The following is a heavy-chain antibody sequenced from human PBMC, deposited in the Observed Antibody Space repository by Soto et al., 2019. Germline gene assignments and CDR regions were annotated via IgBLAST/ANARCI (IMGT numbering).Heavy chain of an antibody. CDR3: ARLPRDYYYYGMDV. CDR2: IYPGDSDT. CDR1: GYSVSSYW. Sequence: GGSLKNSREGSGYSVSSYWIRRVRPIPGKGLEWMGIIYPGDSDTRYSPSFQGQVTISADKSISTAYLQWSSLKASDTAMYYCARLPRDYYYYGMDVWGQGTTVTVSS. J-gene: IGHJ6*02. V-gene: IGHV5-51*01.